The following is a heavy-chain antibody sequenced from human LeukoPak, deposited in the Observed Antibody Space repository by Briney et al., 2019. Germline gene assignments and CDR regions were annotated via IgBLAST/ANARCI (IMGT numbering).Heavy chain of an antibody. Sequence: PSETLSLTCTASGDSISNSNYYWGWVRQSPERGLEWLGNIFYNGGPYYNPSFKSRVAISVDTSKNHFSLTLNAVTAADTAVYYCASYSGIYSAFEIWSQGTLVTVSS. D-gene: IGHD1-26*01. CDR3: ASYSGIYSAFEI. CDR2: IFYNGGP. CDR1: GDSISNSNYY. J-gene: IGHJ3*02. V-gene: IGHV4-39*07.